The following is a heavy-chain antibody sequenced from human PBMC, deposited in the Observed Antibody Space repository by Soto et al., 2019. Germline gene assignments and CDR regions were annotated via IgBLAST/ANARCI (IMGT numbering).Heavy chain of an antibody. V-gene: IGHV1-69*06. J-gene: IGHJ4*02. D-gene: IGHD1-20*01. CDR3: ARREVNWNHWYLDY. CDR2: IIPIVGTA. CDR1: GGTFSSYA. Sequence: SVKVSCKASGGTFSSYAISWVRQAPGRGLEWVGGIIPIVGTANDTQKFKGRVTVTADKSTITAYMELSSLRSEDTAVYYCARREVNWNHWYLDYWGQGTLVTVSS.